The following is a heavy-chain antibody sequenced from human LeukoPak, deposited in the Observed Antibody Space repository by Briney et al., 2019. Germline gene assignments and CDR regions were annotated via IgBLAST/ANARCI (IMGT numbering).Heavy chain of an antibody. J-gene: IGHJ4*02. Sequence: GGSLRLSCAASRLTFSSYWMHWVRQAPGKGLVWVSRTNSDVSSTTYADSVKGRFTISRDNAKNALYLQMNSLRAEDTAVYYCATKLVGAKSSEFEYWGQGTLVTVSS. CDR2: TNSDVSST. CDR1: RLTFSSYW. CDR3: ATKLVGAKSSEFEY. V-gene: IGHV3-74*01. D-gene: IGHD1-26*01.